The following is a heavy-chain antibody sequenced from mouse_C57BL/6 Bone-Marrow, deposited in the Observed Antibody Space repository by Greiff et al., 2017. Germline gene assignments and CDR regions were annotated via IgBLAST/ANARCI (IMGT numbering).Heavy chain of an antibody. CDR1: GFTFSDYG. CDR3: ARGRFYDGYYH. J-gene: IGHJ3*01. CDR2: ISNLAYSI. D-gene: IGHD2-3*01. Sequence: EVKLMESGGGLVQPGGSLKLSCAASGFTFSDYGMAWVRQAPRKGPEWVAFISNLAYSIYYADTVTGRFTISRENAKNTLYLEMSSLRSEDTAMYYCARGRFYDGYYHGGQGTLVTVSA. V-gene: IGHV5-15*01.